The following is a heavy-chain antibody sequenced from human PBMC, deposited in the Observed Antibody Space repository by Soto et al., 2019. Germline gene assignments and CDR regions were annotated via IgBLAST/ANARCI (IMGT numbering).Heavy chain of an antibody. CDR3: ARDRISSSWAYYYDGMDV. Sequence: QVQLVESGGGVVQPGRSLRLSCAASGFTFSSYAMHWVRQAPGKGLEWVAVISYDGSNKYYADSVKGRFTISRDNSKNTLYLQMNSLIAEDTAVYYCARDRISSSWAYYYDGMDVWGQGTTVTVSS. CDR2: ISYDGSNK. D-gene: IGHD6-13*01. CDR1: GFTFSSYA. J-gene: IGHJ6*02. V-gene: IGHV3-30-3*01.